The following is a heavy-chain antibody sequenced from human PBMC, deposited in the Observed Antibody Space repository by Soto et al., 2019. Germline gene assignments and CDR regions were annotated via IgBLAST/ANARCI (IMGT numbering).Heavy chain of an antibody. D-gene: IGHD3-10*01. Sequence: QVQLVQSGAEVKKPGASVKVSCKASGYTFTSYAMHWVRQAPGQRLEWMGWINAGNGNTKYSQNFQGRVTITRDTSASTVYMELSSLRAEDTAVYYCARTGGSGSFLDYWGQGTLVTVSS. J-gene: IGHJ4*02. CDR2: INAGNGNT. CDR3: ARTGGSGSFLDY. CDR1: GYTFTSYA. V-gene: IGHV1-3*01.